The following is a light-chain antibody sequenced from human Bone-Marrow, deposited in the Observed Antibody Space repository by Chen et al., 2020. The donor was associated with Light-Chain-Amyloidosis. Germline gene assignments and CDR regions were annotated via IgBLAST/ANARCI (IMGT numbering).Light chain of an antibody. Sequence: QSALTQPASVSGSPGQSITISCTGNSSDVGGDNHVSWHQQHPDKAPILMIYEVTNRPSWVPDRFSGNKSDNTASLTSSELQTDDEAGYFCSSYTMTDALVFGSGTRVTV. V-gene: IGLV2-14*01. J-gene: IGLJ1*01. CDR3: SSYTMTDALV. CDR1: SSDVGGDNH. CDR2: EVT.